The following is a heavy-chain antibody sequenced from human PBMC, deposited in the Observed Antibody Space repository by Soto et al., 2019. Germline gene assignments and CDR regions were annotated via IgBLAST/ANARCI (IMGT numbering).Heavy chain of an antibody. D-gene: IGHD1-1*01. Sequence: QVQLVESGGGVVQPGRSLRLSCVASGGNFDNFVMHWVRQAPGKGLEWVAVIAYDGSHTYYADSVQGRFSISTDSFKKTLFLEMNSLPPDDTAVYYCARDLRNTSAGGLDPWGQGTLVSVSS. CDR3: ARDLRNTSAGGLDP. CDR1: GGNFDNFV. CDR2: IAYDGSHT. V-gene: IGHV3-30-3*01. J-gene: IGHJ5*02.